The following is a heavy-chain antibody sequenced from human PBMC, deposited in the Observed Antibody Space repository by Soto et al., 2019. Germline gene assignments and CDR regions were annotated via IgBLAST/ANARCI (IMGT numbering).Heavy chain of an antibody. J-gene: IGHJ4*02. Sequence: QVQLVESGGGVVQPGRSLRLSCAASGFTFSDYAMHWVRQAPGKGLEWVAQISKGGNDKYYPDSVKGRFTISRDNSKNSLYLQMNSLRAEDTAVYYCVKDLGTRGSGWGNVDSWGQGTLVTVSS. CDR3: VKDLGTRGSGWGNVDS. V-gene: IGHV3-30*18. D-gene: IGHD6-19*01. CDR2: ISKGGNDK. CDR1: GFTFSDYA.